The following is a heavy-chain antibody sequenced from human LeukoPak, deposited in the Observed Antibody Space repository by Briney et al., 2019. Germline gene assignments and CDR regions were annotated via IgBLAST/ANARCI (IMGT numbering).Heavy chain of an antibody. CDR2: ISAYNGNT. CDR3: AREGYCTNGVCYSDY. Sequence: ASVKVSCKASGYTFTSYGISWVRQAPGQELEWMGWISAYNGNTNYAQKLQGRVTMTTDTSTSTAYMELRSLRSDDTAVYYCAREGYCTNGVCYSDYWGQGTLVTVSS. CDR1: GYTFTSYG. V-gene: IGHV1-18*01. D-gene: IGHD2-8*01. J-gene: IGHJ4*02.